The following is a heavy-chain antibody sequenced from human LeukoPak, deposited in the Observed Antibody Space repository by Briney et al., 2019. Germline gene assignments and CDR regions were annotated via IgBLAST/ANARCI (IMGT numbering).Heavy chain of an antibody. D-gene: IGHD3-22*01. V-gene: IGHV1-69*05. CDR1: GGTFSSYA. Sequence: ASVKVSCKASGGTFSSYAISWVRQAPGQGLEWMGGIIPIFGTANYAQKFQGRVTITTDESTSTAYMELSSLRSEDTAVYYCARGSAPYYDSSGYYPPFDYWGQGTLVTVSS. CDR3: ARGSAPYYDSSGYYPPFDY. CDR2: IIPIFGTA. J-gene: IGHJ4*02.